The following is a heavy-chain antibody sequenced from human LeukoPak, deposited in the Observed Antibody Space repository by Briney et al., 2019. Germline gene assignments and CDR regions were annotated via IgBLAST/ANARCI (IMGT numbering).Heavy chain of an antibody. D-gene: IGHD2-15*01. CDR1: GGTFCSYA. Sequence: SVKVSCKASGGTFCSYAISWVRQAPGQGLEWIGRIIPIFGTANYAQKFQGRVTITTDESTSTAYMELSSLRSEDTAVYYCATNPHCSGGSCYPYYYYYYMDVWGKGTTVTVSS. J-gene: IGHJ6*03. CDR2: IIPIFGTA. CDR3: ATNPHCSGGSCYPYYYYYYMDV. V-gene: IGHV1-69*05.